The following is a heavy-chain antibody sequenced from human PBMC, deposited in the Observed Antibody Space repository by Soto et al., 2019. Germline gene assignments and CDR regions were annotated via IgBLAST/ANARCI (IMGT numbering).Heavy chain of an antibody. CDR1: GYTFTGYY. V-gene: IGHV1-2*04. CDR3: ARGPDLIAARPVRAFDI. J-gene: IGHJ3*02. CDR2: INPNSGGT. Sequence: ASVKVSCKASGYTFTGYYMHWVRQAPGQGLEWMGWINPNSGGTNYAQKFQGWVTMTRDTSINTAYMELSRLRSDDTAVYYCARGPDLIAARPVRAFDIWGQGTMVTVSS. D-gene: IGHD6-6*01.